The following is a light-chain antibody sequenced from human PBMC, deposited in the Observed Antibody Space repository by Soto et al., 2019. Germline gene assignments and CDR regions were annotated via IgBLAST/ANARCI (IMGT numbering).Light chain of an antibody. CDR1: QSVSSSY. CDR3: QQRSNWPPTIT. CDR2: GAS. J-gene: IGKJ5*01. Sequence: IVFTQSPATLYLSPGERATLSCRSSQSVSSSYLAWYQQKPGQAPRLLISGASSRATGIPDRFSGSGSGTDFTLTISSLEPEDFAFYYCQQRSNWPPTITFCQGTRLEIK. V-gene: IGKV3D-20*02.